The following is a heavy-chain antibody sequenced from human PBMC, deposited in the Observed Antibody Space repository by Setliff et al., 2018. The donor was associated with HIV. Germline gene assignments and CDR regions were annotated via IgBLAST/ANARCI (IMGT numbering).Heavy chain of an antibody. CDR3: ARDLFTVPSREGYDY. CDR2: ISVYNGNT. J-gene: IGHJ4*02. V-gene: IGHV1-18*01. D-gene: IGHD1-26*01. Sequence: ASVKVSCKGSGYSFSSYGVSWVRQAPGQGLEWMGWISVYNGNTNYTQKLQNRVTMTTGTSTSTAYMELRRLRSDDTAVYYCARDLFTVPSREGYDYWGQGTMVTVSS. CDR1: GYSFSSYG.